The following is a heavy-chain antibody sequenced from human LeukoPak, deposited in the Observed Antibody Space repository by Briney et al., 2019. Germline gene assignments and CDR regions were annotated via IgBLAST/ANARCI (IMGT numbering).Heavy chain of an antibody. Sequence: GGSLRLSCAASGFTFSNYGMHWVRQAPGKGLEWVALISYNGSNKYFADSVKGRFTISRDNSKNTLYLQMHSLRAEDTAVYYCAKDNVAAAGRYFDYWGQGTLVTVSS. J-gene: IGHJ4*02. CDR2: ISYNGSNK. CDR3: AKDNVAAAGRYFDY. V-gene: IGHV3-30*18. CDR1: GFTFSNYG. D-gene: IGHD6-13*01.